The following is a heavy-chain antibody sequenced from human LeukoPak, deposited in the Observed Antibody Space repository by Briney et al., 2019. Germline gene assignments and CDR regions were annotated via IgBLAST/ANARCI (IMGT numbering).Heavy chain of an antibody. CDR3: ARDSILEWLLPQYYYYYMDV. J-gene: IGHJ6*03. CDR2: ISGSGGST. CDR1: GFTFSSYA. Sequence: GGSLRLSCAASGFTFSSYAMSWVRQAPGKGLEWVSAISGSGGSTYYADSVKGRFTISRDNSKNTLYLQMNSLRAEDTAVYYCARDSILEWLLPQYYYYYMDVRGKGTTVTVSS. V-gene: IGHV3-23*01. D-gene: IGHD3-3*01.